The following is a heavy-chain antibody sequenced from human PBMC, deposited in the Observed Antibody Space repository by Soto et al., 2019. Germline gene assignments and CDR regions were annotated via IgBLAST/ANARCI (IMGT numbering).Heavy chain of an antibody. D-gene: IGHD2-15*01. J-gene: IGHJ4*02. V-gene: IGHV3-7*01. CDR1: GFTFSSYA. CDR3: VRDRGYCSGGICYSVLDY. CDR2: ISQDGSRT. Sequence: GGSLRLSCAASGFTFSSYAMSWVRQAPGKGLEWVSTISQDGSRTYYVDSVKGRFTISRDNAKNSLDLQMNSLRAEDTAVYYCVRDRGYCSGGICYSVLDYWGRGTLVTSPQ.